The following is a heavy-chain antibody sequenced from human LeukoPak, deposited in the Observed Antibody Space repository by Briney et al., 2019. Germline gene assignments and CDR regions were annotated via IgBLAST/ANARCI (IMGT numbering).Heavy chain of an antibody. CDR3: ARVKYNWNHAYYYYYMDV. CDR1: GGSISSYY. V-gene: IGHV4-59*01. J-gene: IGHJ6*03. CDR2: IYYSGST. Sequence: SETLSLTCTVSGGSISSYYWSWLRQPPGKGLEWVGYIYYSGSTNYNPSLKSRVTISVDTSKNQFSLKLSSVTAADTAVYYCARVKYNWNHAYYYYYMDVWGKGTTVTVSS. D-gene: IGHD1-20*01.